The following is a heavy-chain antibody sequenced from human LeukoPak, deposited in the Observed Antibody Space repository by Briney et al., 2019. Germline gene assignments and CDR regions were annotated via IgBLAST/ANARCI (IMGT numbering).Heavy chain of an antibody. Sequence: GASVKVSCKASGGTFSSYAISWVRQAPGQGLEWMGGIIPIFGTANYAQKFQGRVTITTDESTSTAYMELSSLRSEDTAVYYCARDRDGTYGNWGQGTLVTVSS. V-gene: IGHV1-69*05. D-gene: IGHD1-26*01. J-gene: IGHJ4*02. CDR3: ARDRDGTYGN. CDR2: IIPIFGTA. CDR1: GGTFSSYA.